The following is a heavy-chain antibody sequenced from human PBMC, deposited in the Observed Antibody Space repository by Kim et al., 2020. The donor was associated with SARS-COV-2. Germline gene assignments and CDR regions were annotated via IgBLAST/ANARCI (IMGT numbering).Heavy chain of an antibody. Sequence: STYLKTRLTISKDTSKNQVVLTMTNMDPVDTATYYCARSTRIAAAGHFDYWGQGTLVTVSS. D-gene: IGHD6-13*01. CDR3: ARSTRIAAAGHFDY. J-gene: IGHJ4*02. V-gene: IGHV2-70*01.